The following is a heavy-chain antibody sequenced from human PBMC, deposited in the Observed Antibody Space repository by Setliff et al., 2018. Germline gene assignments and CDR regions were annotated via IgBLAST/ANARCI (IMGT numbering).Heavy chain of an antibody. CDR2: IWDDGGNK. V-gene: IGHV3-33*08. D-gene: IGHD3-16*01. Sequence: PGGSLRLSCAASGFTFSSYRMHWVRQAPGKGLEWVAVIWDDGGNKYHADSVKGRFTISRDSAKNSLYLQMNSLRAEDTAVYYCARVGVFGGGYFDFWGQGTLVTVSS. CDR1: GFTFSSYR. J-gene: IGHJ4*02. CDR3: ARVGVFGGGYFDF.